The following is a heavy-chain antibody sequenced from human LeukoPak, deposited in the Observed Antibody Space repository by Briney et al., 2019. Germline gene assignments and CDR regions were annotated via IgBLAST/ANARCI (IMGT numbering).Heavy chain of an antibody. CDR1: GGSFSGYY. V-gene: IGHV4-34*01. J-gene: IGHJ4*02. Sequence: SETLSLTCAVHGGSFSGYYWSWIRQPPGKGLEWIGEINHSGSTNYNPSLKSRVTISVDTSKNQFSLKLSSVTAADAAVYYCARGPSSGWYLSYWGQGTLVTVSS. CDR3: ARGPSSGWYLSY. CDR2: INHSGST. D-gene: IGHD6-19*01.